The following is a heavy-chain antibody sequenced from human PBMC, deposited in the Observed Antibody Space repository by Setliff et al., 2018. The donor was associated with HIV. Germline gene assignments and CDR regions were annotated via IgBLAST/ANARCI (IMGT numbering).Heavy chain of an antibody. CDR1: GGTFSSYA. V-gene: IGHV1-69*13. CDR3: VGLGYSFSYRWWFDP. J-gene: IGHJ5*02. D-gene: IGHD5-18*01. Sequence: ASVKVSCKGSGGTFSSYAISWVRQAPGQGLEWMGGIIPIFGPTNYTQKFQGRLTITADESTSTAYMELSSLRSEDTAVYYCVGLGYSFSYRWWFDPWGQGTLVTVSS. CDR2: IIPIFGPT.